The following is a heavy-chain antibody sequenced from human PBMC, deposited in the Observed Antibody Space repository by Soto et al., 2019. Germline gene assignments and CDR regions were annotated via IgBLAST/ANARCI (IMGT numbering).Heavy chain of an antibody. D-gene: IGHD3-22*01. Sequence: ASVQVSCKASGYTFTSYGISWVRQAPGQGLEWMGWISAYNGNTNYAQKLQGRVTMTTDTSTSTAYMELRSLRSDDTTVYYCARDKRYYDSSGYRTLGYWGQGTLVTVSS. V-gene: IGHV1-18*01. CDR3: ARDKRYYDSSGYRTLGY. J-gene: IGHJ4*02. CDR2: ISAYNGNT. CDR1: GYTFTSYG.